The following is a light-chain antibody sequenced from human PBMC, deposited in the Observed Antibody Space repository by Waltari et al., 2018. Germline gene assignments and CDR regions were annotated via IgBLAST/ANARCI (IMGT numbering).Light chain of an antibody. CDR3: QQYYDWWT. Sequence: EIVMTQSPATLSVSPGERATLSCRASQSVSSSLAWYQQKPGQAPRLLIYGASTRATGIPARFRGSGSGTEFTLTISSLQSEDFAVYYCQQYYDWWTFGQGTKVEI. J-gene: IGKJ1*01. CDR1: QSVSSS. CDR2: GAS. V-gene: IGKV3-15*01.